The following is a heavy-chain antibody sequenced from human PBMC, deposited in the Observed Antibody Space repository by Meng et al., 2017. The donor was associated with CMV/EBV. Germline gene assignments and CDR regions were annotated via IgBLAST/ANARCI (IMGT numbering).Heavy chain of an antibody. D-gene: IGHD3-10*01. CDR2: IYYSGST. CDR3: AREGRGQIQH. CDR1: GGSISNYY. V-gene: IGHV4-59*01. J-gene: IGHJ1*01. Sequence: QAQLRASGPGLVKPSETLSLTCTGSGGSISNYYWSWIRQPPGKGLEWIVYIYYSGSTTYNPSLKSRVTISVDTSKNQFSLKLSSVTAADTAAYYCAREGRGQIQHWGQGTLVTVSS.